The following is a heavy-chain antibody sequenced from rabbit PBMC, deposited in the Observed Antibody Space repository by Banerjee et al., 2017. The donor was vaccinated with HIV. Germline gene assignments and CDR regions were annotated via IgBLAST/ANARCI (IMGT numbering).Heavy chain of an antibody. D-gene: IGHD4-1*01. Sequence: QSLEESGGDLVKPGASLTLTCTASGLDFSSSYYVCWVRQAPGKGLEWIACIYAGNSGSTYYASWAKGRFTISKTSSTTVTLQMTSLTAADTATYFCARDLAGVIGWNFNLWGPGTLVTVS. CDR2: IYAGNSGST. CDR3: ARDLAGVIGWNFNL. J-gene: IGHJ4*01. CDR1: GLDFSSSYY. V-gene: IGHV1S40*01.